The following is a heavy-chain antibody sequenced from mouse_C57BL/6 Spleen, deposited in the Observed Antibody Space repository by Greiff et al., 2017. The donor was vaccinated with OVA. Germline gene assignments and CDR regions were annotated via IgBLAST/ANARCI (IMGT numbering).Heavy chain of an antibody. CDR1: GYTFTNYW. CDR2: IYPGGGYT. J-gene: IGHJ4*01. CDR3: AREFPNWDDAMDY. Sequence: VQLQQSGAELVRPGTSVKMSCKASGYTFTNYWIGWAKQRPGHGLEWIGDIYPGGGYTNYNEKFKGKATLTADKSSSTAYMQFSSLTSEDSAIYYCAREFPNWDDAMDYWGQGTSVTVSS. D-gene: IGHD4-1*02. V-gene: IGHV1-63*01.